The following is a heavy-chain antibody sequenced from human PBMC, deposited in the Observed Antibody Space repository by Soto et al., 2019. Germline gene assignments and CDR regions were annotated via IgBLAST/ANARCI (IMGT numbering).Heavy chain of an antibody. CDR2: IIPSYDRT. J-gene: IGHJ4*02. D-gene: IGHD4-17*01. Sequence: QVLLLQSGSEVKKAGSSVKVSCKASGDALKSYAIHWVRQAPGQGLEYMGRIIPSYDRTKYAQKFQGRLTLTADMYTSTVYMELSSLRSEDTAVYYWARDPTNDYGDDTFDYWGQGTKVIVSS. CDR3: ARDPTNDYGDDTFDY. CDR1: GDALKSYA. V-gene: IGHV1-69*06.